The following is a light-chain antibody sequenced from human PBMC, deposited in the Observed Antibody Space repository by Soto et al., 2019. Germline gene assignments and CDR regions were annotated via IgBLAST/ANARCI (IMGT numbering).Light chain of an antibody. CDR3: SSYTSSRTRV. Sequence: QSALTQPASVSGSPGQSITISCTGTSSDVGGYNYVSWYQQHPGKAPKLMIYEVSNRPSGVSNRFSGSKSGNTASLTISGLQAEDEADYYCSSYTSSRTRVFGGGTQVTVL. J-gene: IGLJ3*02. V-gene: IGLV2-14*01. CDR1: SSDVGGYNY. CDR2: EVS.